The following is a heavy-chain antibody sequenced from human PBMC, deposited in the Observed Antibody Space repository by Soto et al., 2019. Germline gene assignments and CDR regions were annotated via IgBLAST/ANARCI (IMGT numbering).Heavy chain of an antibody. CDR1: GYTFTSHG. CDR3: ARGYYYDSSAMFGVVHGMDV. D-gene: IGHD3-22*01. Sequence: ASVKVSCKASGYTFTSHGISWVRQAPGQGLEWMGWISAYNGNTNYAQKLQGRVTMTTDTSTSTAYMELRSLRSDDTAVYYCARGYYYDSSAMFGVVHGMDVWGQGTTVTVSS. J-gene: IGHJ6*02. V-gene: IGHV1-18*04. CDR2: ISAYNGNT.